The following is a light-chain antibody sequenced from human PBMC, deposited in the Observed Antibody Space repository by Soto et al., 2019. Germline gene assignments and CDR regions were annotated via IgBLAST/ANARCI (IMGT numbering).Light chain of an antibody. CDR3: QLRNNWPVS. V-gene: IGKV3-11*01. J-gene: IGKJ5*01. CDR1: QSIGLA. Sequence: EIMLKQSRSTLSLSPGERATLSCRARQSIGLAVAWYQHQPGTAPRLLISDAPYRPTGIPARFSGSGSGTDFPITICSLEPEDFALYCCQLRNNWPVSFGAGRRLEI. CDR2: DAP.